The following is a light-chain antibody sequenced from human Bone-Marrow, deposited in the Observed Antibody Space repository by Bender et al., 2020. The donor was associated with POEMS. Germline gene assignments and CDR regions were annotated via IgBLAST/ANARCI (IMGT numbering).Light chain of an antibody. Sequence: QSALTQPPSASGSPGQAVTISCTGTSSDICTYNYFSRYQHPPGKAPKLIIYGVPQRPSGIPERFSASNSGNTAILTIGGTQAVDEADYFCQALDSTTVVFGGGTKLLVL. J-gene: IGLJ2*01. V-gene: IGLV2-8*01. CDR2: GVP. CDR3: QALDSTTVV. CDR1: SSDICTYNY.